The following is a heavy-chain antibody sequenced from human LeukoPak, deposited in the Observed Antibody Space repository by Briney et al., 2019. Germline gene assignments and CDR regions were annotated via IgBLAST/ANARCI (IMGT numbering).Heavy chain of an antibody. J-gene: IGHJ4*02. D-gene: IGHD4-17*01. CDR1: GFTFSTYS. V-gene: IGHV3-48*01. CDR3: ARVWGTWTTVTTFFDY. Sequence: PGGSLRLSCAASGFTFSTYSMNWVRQAPGKGLEWVSYITGSSSTIYYADSVKGRFTITRDNAENSLYLEMNSLRAEDTAVYYCARVWGTWTTVTTFFDYWGQGTLVTVSS. CDR2: ITGSSSTI.